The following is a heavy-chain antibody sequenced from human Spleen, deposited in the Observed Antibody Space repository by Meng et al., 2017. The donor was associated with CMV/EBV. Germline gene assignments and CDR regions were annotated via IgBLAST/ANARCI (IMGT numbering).Heavy chain of an antibody. D-gene: IGHD2-2*01. CDR1: GFTFSSYS. CDR2: IGGSGTTI. J-gene: IGHJ3*02. V-gene: IGHV3-48*01. CDR3: ASSLYCSSTSCYPYGAFDI. Sequence: GESLKISCAASGFTFSSYSMNWVRQAPGKGLEWVCFIGGSGTTIYYADSVKGRFTISRDNAKNSLYLQMNSLRAEDTAVYYCASSLYCSSTSCYPYGAFDIWGQGTMVTVSS.